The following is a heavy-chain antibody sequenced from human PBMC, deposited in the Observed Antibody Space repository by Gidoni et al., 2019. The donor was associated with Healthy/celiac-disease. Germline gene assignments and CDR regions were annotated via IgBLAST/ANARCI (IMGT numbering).Heavy chain of an antibody. CDR2: IYTSGST. J-gene: IGHJ5*02. CDR1: GGSISSYS. V-gene: IGHV4-4*07. D-gene: IGHD1-1*01. Sequence: QVQLQESGPGLVKPSETLSLTCTVSGGSISSYSWRWIRQPAGKGLEWIGRIYTSGSTNSNPSLKIRVSMSVDTSKNQFSLNLSSVTAADTAVYYCASAFAAGTTWGDWWFDPWGQGTLVTVSS. CDR3: ASAFAAGTTWGDWWFDP.